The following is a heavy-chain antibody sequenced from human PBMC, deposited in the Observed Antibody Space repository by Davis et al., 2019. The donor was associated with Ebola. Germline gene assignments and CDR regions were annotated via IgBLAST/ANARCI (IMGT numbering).Heavy chain of an antibody. Sequence: PGGSLRLSCAASGFTFSNAWMSWVRQAPGKGLEWVGRIKSKTDGGTTDYAAPVKGRFTISRDDSKNTLYLQMNSLKTEDTAVYYCTTDLIHFDWLLQFDPWGQGTLVTVSS. CDR2: IKSKTDGGTT. V-gene: IGHV3-15*01. D-gene: IGHD3-9*01. CDR1: GFTFSNAW. J-gene: IGHJ5*02. CDR3: TTDLIHFDWLLQFDP.